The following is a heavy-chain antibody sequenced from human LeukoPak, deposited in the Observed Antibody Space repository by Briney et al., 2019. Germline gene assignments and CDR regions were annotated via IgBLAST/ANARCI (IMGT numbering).Heavy chain of an antibody. Sequence: PSETLSLTCAVYGGSFSGYYWSWIRQPPGKGLEWIGEINHSGSTNYNPSLKSRVTISVDTSKNQFSLKLSSVTAADTAVYYCARGLSYSTWNWFGPWGQGTLVTVSS. V-gene: IGHV4-34*01. D-gene: IGHD6-13*01. J-gene: IGHJ5*02. CDR1: GGSFSGYY. CDR2: INHSGST. CDR3: ARGLSYSTWNWFGP.